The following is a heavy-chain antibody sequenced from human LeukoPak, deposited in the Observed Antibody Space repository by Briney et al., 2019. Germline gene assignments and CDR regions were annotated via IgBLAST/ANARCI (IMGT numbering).Heavy chain of an antibody. CDR3: ERGGGSGRKGKKLRHLDD. CDR1: GFTFRTYW. CDR2: INSDRSTT. D-gene: IGHD3-10*01. V-gene: IGHV3-74*03. Sequence: PWGSLRLSCAASGFTFRTYWMHWVRKTPGQGLVLVSRINSDRSTTTYEDSVKGRFTASTDNAQKPLYLQMNSLSAEDTAVYDRERGGGSGRKGKKLRHLDDWGQGTLVTVSS. J-gene: IGHJ4*02.